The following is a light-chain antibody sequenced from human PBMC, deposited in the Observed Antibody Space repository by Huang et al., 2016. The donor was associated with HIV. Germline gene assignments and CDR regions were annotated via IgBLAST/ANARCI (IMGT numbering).Light chain of an antibody. J-gene: IGKJ1*01. CDR2: GAS. V-gene: IGKV3-15*01. CDR3: QQSNGWPPAWT. Sequence: EIVLTQSPATLSVSPGDSATLSCRAIQSLAPINKLAWYQQKPGQAPRLLIYGASTRATGIPARFSGSGSGTEFTLTISSLQSEDFAVYFCQQSNGWPPAWTFGQGTKVEN. CDR1: QSLAPINK.